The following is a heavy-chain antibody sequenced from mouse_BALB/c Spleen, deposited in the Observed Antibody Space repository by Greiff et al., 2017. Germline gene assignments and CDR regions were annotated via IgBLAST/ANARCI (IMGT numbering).Heavy chain of an antibody. CDR2: INPSNGRT. D-gene: IGHD2-4*01. CDR1: GYTFTSYW. J-gene: IGHJ2*01. V-gene: IGHV1S81*02. CDR3: ATMSTTGYLDD. Sequence: QVQLQQPGAELVKPGASVKLSCKASGYTFTSYWMHWVKQRPGQGLEWIGEINPSNGRTNYNEKFKSKATLTVDKSSSTAYMQLSSLTSEDSAVYYCATMSTTGYLDDWGQGTTLTVSS.